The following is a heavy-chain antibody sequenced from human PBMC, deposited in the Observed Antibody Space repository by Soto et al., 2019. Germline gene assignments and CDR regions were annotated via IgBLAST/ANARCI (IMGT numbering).Heavy chain of an antibody. CDR1: GGSISSGDYF. D-gene: IGHD3-9*01. V-gene: IGHV4-30-4*01. J-gene: IGHJ6*02. CDR2: ISSIGST. CDR3: ARGLVIRPYYYHGMDV. Sequence: QVQLQESGAGLLKPSQTLSLTCTVSGGSISSGDYFWSWIRQSPGKGLEWIGYISSIGSTYYNPSLKSRVSVSRDTSKNQFSLKLSSVTTTDTAVYYCARGLVIRPYYYHGMDVWGQGTTVTVSS.